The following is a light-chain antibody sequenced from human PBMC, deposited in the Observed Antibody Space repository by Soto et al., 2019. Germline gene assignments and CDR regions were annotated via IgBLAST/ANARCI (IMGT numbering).Light chain of an antibody. Sequence: DIRMTQSPSSLSASVGDRVTITCRSSQSISTYLNWYQQKPGKAPNLLIYTTSNLESGVPSRFSGSGSGTDFTLTINSLQPEDFATYFCQQSYSRPRSFGQGTKVEVK. CDR2: TTS. J-gene: IGKJ1*01. CDR3: QQSYSRPRS. V-gene: IGKV1-39*01. CDR1: QSISTY.